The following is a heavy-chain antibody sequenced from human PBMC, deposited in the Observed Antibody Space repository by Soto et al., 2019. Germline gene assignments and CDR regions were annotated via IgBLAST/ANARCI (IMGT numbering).Heavy chain of an antibody. D-gene: IGHD5-12*01. CDR1: GFTFSSYG. CDR3: AKDVGETTIYYYYYMDV. V-gene: IGHV3-30*18. Sequence: GGSLRLSCAASGFTFSSYGMHWVRQAPGKGLEWVAVISYDGSNKYYADSVKGRFTISRDNSKNTLYLQMNSLRAEDTAVYYCAKDVGETTIYYYYYMDVWGKGTTVTVSS. J-gene: IGHJ6*03. CDR2: ISYDGSNK.